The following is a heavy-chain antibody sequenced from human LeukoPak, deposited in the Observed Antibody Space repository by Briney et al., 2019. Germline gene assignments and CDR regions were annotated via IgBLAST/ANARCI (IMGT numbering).Heavy chain of an antibody. CDR2: IWYDGSNQ. V-gene: IGHV3-33*01. Sequence: GGSLRLSCAASGFTFSNYGMHWVRQAPGKGLEWVAVIWYDGSNQDYADSVKGRFTISRDNSRNTLYLQMNSLRAEDTAVYYCARARYSSAWYPFDYWGQGALVTVSS. J-gene: IGHJ4*02. CDR3: ARARYSSAWYPFDY. CDR1: GFTFSNYG. D-gene: IGHD6-19*01.